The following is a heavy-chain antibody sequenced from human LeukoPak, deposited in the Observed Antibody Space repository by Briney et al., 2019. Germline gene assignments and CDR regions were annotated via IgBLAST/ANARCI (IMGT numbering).Heavy chain of an antibody. CDR1: GGSISSCGYY. J-gene: IGHJ4*02. Sequence: PSETLSLTCTVSGGSISSCGYYWNWIRQHPGKGLEWIGYMYNSGSAYFNPSLKSRVTISGDTSKNQFSLKLSSVTAADTAVYYCASGGGSGSPNYWGQGVLVTVSS. CDR3: ASGGGSGSPNY. V-gene: IGHV4-31*03. D-gene: IGHD2-15*01. CDR2: MYNSGSA.